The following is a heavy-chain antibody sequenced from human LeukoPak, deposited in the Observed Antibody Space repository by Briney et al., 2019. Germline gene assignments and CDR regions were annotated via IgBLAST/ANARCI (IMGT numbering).Heavy chain of an antibody. CDR1: GFTFSDYY. D-gene: IGHD3-22*01. CDR2: ISSSSSFT. J-gene: IGHJ3*02. Sequence: KSGGSLRLSCAASGFTFSDYYMSWIRQAPGKGLEWVSYISSSSSFTNYADSVKGRFTIYRDNAKNSLYLQTHSLRAEDTAVYYCARVGDSSGSDAFDIWGQGTMVTVSS. CDR3: ARVGDSSGSDAFDI. V-gene: IGHV3-11*05.